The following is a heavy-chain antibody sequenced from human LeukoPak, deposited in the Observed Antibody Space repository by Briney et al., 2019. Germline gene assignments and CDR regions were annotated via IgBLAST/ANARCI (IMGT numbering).Heavy chain of an antibody. D-gene: IGHD5-12*01. CDR2: ISYEESNK. CDR3: AREWGSGYFSLDY. CDR1: GFTFSSYG. J-gene: IGHJ4*02. Sequence: GGSLRLSCAASGFTFSSYGMHWVRQAPGKGLEWVASISYEESNKYYADSVKGRFTISRDNSKNTLYLQMNSLRAEDTAVYYCAREWGSGYFSLDYWGQGTLVTVSS. V-gene: IGHV3-30*03.